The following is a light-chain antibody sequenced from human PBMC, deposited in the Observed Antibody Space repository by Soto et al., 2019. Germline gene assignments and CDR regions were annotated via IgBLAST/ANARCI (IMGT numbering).Light chain of an antibody. CDR3: QQYNNWPRT. CDR1: QNIGNY. CDR2: ASS. Sequence: DIQLTQSPSSLSASVGDRATITCRTSQNIGNYLNWYQQKPGKAPNLLIYASSTLQSGVPSRFSGSGSGTDFTLTISSLQSEDFAVYYCQQYNNWPRTFGQGTKVDIK. V-gene: IGKV1-39*01. J-gene: IGKJ1*01.